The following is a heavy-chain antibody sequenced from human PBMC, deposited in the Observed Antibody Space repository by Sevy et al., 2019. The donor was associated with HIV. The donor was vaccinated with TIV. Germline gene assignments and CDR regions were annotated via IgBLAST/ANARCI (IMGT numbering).Heavy chain of an antibody. D-gene: IGHD6-13*01. CDR2: ISTGGNYT. Sequence: GGSLRLSCAASGFTFSDYYMSWIRQAPGKGLEWLSYISTGGNYTNYADSVKGRFTLSNDNTKNSLYLQMNSLRAEDTGVYYCARVMQQQLVPGDFDYWSQGTLVTVSS. CDR3: ARVMQQQLVPGDFDY. J-gene: IGHJ4*02. V-gene: IGHV3-11*06. CDR1: GFTFSDYY.